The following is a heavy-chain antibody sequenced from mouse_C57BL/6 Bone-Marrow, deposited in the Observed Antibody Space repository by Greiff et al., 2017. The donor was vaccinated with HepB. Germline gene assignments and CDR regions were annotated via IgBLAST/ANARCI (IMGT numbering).Heavy chain of an antibody. CDR3: ARRAYYYGMGD. Sequence: QVQLQQSGAELARPGASVKLSCKASSYTFTSYGISWVKQRTGQGLEWIGEIYPRSGNTYYNEKFKGKATLTADKSSSTAYMELRSLTSEDSAVYFCARRAYYYGMGDWGQGTTLTVSS. V-gene: IGHV1-81*01. CDR1: SYTFTSYG. D-gene: IGHD1-1*01. CDR2: IYPRSGNT. J-gene: IGHJ2*01.